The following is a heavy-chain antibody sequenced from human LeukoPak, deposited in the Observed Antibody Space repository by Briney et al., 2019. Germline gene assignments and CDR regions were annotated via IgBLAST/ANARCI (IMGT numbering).Heavy chain of an antibody. CDR3: ARGPRITIFGVVISGWFDP. CDR1: GVSFSGYY. CDR2: INHSGST. Sequence: SETLSLTCAVYGVSFSGYYWSWIRQPPGKGPEWIGEINHSGSTNYNPSLKSRVTISVDTSKNQFSLKLSSVTAADTAVYYCARGPRITIFGVVISGWFDPWGQGTLVTVSS. V-gene: IGHV4-34*01. D-gene: IGHD3-3*01. J-gene: IGHJ5*02.